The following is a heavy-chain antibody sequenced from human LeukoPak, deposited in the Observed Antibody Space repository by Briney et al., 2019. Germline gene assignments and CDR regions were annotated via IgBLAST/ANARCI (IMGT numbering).Heavy chain of an antibody. V-gene: IGHV3-72*01. Sequence: GGSLRLSCAASGFTFSDHYMDWVRQAPGKGLEWVARIRNKANSYTTEYAASVKGRITIARDDSKTSLFLQMNSLKTEDTAVYYCARGYGSGPFYFDYWGQGTLVTVSS. CDR1: GFTFSDHY. D-gene: IGHD3-10*01. CDR3: ARGYGSGPFYFDY. CDR2: IRNKANSYTT. J-gene: IGHJ4*02.